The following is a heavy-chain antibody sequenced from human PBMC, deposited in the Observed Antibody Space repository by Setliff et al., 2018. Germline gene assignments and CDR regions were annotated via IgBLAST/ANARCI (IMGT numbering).Heavy chain of an antibody. CDR2: IYYSGST. J-gene: IGHJ4*02. Sequence: SETLSLTCSVSGGSMSFYYWSWIRQPPGKGLEWIGYIYYSGSTNYNPSLKSRVTISVDTSKNQFSLKLSSVTAADTAVYYCARGPGSSSWPGDYYFDYWGQGTLVTV. D-gene: IGHD6-13*01. V-gene: IGHV4-59*01. CDR3: ARGPGSSSWPGDYYFDY. CDR1: GGSMSFYY.